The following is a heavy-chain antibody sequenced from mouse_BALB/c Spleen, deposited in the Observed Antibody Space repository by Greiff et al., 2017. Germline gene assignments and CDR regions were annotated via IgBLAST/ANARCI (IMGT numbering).Heavy chain of an antibody. CDR2: ISYDGSN. CDR1: GYSITSGYY. CDR3: ARDRRYDYGYAMDY. J-gene: IGHJ4*01. D-gene: IGHD2-4*01. Sequence: EVQLQQSGPGLVKPSQSLSLTCSVTGYSITSGYYWNWIRQFPGNKLEWMGYISYDGSNNYNPSLKNRISITRDTSKNQFFLKLNSVTTEDTATYYCARDRRYDYGYAMDYWGQGTSVTVSS. V-gene: IGHV3-6*02.